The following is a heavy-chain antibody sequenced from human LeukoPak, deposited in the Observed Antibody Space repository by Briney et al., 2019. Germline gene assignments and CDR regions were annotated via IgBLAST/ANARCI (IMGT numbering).Heavy chain of an antibody. D-gene: IGHD6-19*01. CDR3: ARAGSGWSFDS. Sequence: SETLSLTCTVSGASISSYYWSWIRQPPGKGLEWIGHMYYSGNTNYNPSLKSRVTISVDTSKNQSSLKLSSVTAADTAVYYCARAGSGWSFDSWGQGTLATVSS. V-gene: IGHV4-59*01. J-gene: IGHJ4*02. CDR1: GASISSYY. CDR2: MYYSGNT.